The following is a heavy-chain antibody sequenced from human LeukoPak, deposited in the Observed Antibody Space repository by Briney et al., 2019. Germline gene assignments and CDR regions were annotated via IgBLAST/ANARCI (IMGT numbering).Heavy chain of an antibody. CDR3: AREIFGARAFEY. J-gene: IGHJ4*02. Sequence: SETLSLTCAVYGGSLSGYYWSWIRQPPGKGLEWIGEINHSGSTNYNPSLKSRVTISLDKSKNHFSLELTSVTAADTALYFCAREIFGARAFEYWGQGILVTVSS. D-gene: IGHD3-3*01. CDR2: INHSGST. V-gene: IGHV4-34*01. CDR1: GGSLSGYY.